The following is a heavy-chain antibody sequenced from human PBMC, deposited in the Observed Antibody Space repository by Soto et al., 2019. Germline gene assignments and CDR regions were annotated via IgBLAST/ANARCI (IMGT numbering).Heavy chain of an antibody. Sequence: ASVKVSCKAPGGTFSSYAISWVRQAPGQGLEWMGGIIPIFGTANYAQKFQGRVTITADKSTSTAYMELSSLRSEDTAVYYCAADPGLEWLLYGSYYYGMDVWGQGTTVTVSS. J-gene: IGHJ6*02. D-gene: IGHD3-3*01. CDR1: GGTFSSYA. V-gene: IGHV1-69*06. CDR2: IIPIFGTA. CDR3: AADPGLEWLLYGSYYYGMDV.